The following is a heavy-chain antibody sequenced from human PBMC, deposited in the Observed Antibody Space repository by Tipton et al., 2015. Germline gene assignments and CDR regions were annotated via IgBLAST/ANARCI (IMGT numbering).Heavy chain of an antibody. D-gene: IGHD2-15*01. V-gene: IGHV4-31*03. J-gene: IGHJ3*01. CDR3: ARVDELGMYSHAFDL. CDR1: GGSISSAGYY. Sequence: TLSLTCTVSGGSISSAGYYWSWIRQHPGKGLEWIGCLHYSGSTYYNPSLKSRPTISPDTSVNQFSLKLSSVTAADTAVYFCARVDELGMYSHAFDLWGRGTMVSVSS. CDR2: LHYSGST.